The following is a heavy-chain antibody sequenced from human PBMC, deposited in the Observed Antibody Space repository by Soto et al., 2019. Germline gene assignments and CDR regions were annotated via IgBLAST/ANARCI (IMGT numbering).Heavy chain of an antibody. Sequence: SVKVSCKASGGTFSSYAIGWVRQAPGQGLEWMGGIIPIFGTANYAQKFQGRVTITADESTSTAYMELSSLRSEDTAVYYCARGGAYCGGDCYPGVGDPTEYYYYYGMDVWGQGTTVTVSS. J-gene: IGHJ6*02. D-gene: IGHD2-21*02. V-gene: IGHV1-69*13. CDR3: ARGGAYCGGDCYPGVGDPTEYYYYYGMDV. CDR1: GGTFSSYA. CDR2: IIPIFGTA.